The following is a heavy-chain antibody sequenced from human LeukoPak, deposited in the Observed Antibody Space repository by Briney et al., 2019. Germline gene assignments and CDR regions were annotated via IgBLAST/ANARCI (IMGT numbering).Heavy chain of an antibody. CDR1: GFTFNTYT. CDR3: VKKGVVGGGDNHYFDL. J-gene: IGHJ2*01. CDR2: ISPNGRST. D-gene: IGHD2-21*02. V-gene: IGHV3-64D*06. Sequence: PGGSLRLSCSASGFTFNTYTMHWVRQAPGKGLEYVSAISPNGRSTYYADSVKGRFTISRDNSKNTLYLQMSSLRVEDTAVYHCVKKGVVGGGDNHYFDLWGRGTRVSVSS.